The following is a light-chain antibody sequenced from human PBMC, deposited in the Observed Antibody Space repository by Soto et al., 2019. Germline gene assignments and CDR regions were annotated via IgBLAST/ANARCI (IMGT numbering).Light chain of an antibody. J-gene: IGKJ4*01. CDR3: QHRGNWGT. CDR2: DAS. CDR1: QSVDTS. Sequence: ETVLTQSPATLSSSPGESATLSCRTSQSVDTSLAWYQQKPGQAPSLLIYDASSRATGIPVRFSGSGSGTDFTLTISSLEPEDFAVYYCQHRGNWGTFGGGTKVEIK. V-gene: IGKV3-11*01.